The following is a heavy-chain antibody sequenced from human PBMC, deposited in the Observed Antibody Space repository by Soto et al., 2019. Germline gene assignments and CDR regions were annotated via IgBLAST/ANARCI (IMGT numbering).Heavy chain of an antibody. V-gene: IGHV3-73*02. CDR3: TTGWIQLYEGGY. CDR2: IRSKANSYAT. D-gene: IGHD5-18*01. Sequence: EVQLVESGGGLVQPGGSLKLSCAASGFTFSGSAMHWVRQASGKGLEWVGRIRSKANSYATAYAASVKGRFTISRDDSKNPAYLQMNSLKTEDTAVYYCTTGWIQLYEGGYWGQATLVTVSS. CDR1: GFTFSGSA. J-gene: IGHJ4*02.